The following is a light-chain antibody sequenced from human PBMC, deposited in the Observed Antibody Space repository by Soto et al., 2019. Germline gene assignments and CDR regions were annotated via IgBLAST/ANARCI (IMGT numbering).Light chain of an antibody. CDR3: QQYSSLWT. V-gene: IGKV3-20*01. Sequence: EIVLTQSPVTLSLSPGERATLPCRASQSVSNNYLAWYQQKPGQAPRLLIYGASSRATGIPDRFSGSGSGTDFTLSISRLEPEDFAVYYCQQYSSLWTFGQGTKVDIK. J-gene: IGKJ1*01. CDR1: QSVSNNY. CDR2: GAS.